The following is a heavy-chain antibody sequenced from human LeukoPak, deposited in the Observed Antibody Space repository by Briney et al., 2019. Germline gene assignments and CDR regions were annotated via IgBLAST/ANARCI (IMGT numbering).Heavy chain of an antibody. J-gene: IGHJ4*02. CDR3: ARDSRGSYDWGVFDY. V-gene: IGHV3-11*04. CDR1: GFTFSDYY. CDR2: ISSSGSTI. Sequence: PGGSLRLSCAASGFTFSDYYMSWIRQAPGKGLEWVSYISSSGSTIYYADSVKGRFTISKDNAKNSLYLQMNSLRAEDTAVYYCARDSRGSYDWGVFDYWGQGTLVTVSS. D-gene: IGHD1-26*01.